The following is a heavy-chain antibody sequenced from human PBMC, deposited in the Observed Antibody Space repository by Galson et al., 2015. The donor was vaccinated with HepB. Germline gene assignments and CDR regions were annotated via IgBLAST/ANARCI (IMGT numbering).Heavy chain of an antibody. J-gene: IGHJ2*01. D-gene: IGHD2-21*02. V-gene: IGHV4-39*07. CDR2: IYYSGST. Sequence: ETLSLTCTVSGGSISSSSYYWGWIRQPPGKGLEWIGSIYYSGSTYYNPSLKSRVTISVDTSKNQFSLKLSSVTAADTAVYYCARDRDRYFDLWGRGTLVTVSS. CDR1: GGSISSSSYY. CDR3: ARDRDRYFDL.